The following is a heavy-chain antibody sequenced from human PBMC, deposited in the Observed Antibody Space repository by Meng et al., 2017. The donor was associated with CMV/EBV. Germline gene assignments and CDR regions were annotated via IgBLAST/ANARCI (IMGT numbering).Heavy chain of an antibody. J-gene: IGHJ4*02. V-gene: IGHV3-53*01. CDR2: IYSGGST. D-gene: IGHD2-21*01. CDR3: ARVVVRSSSGVDY. CDR1: GFTVSSNY. Sequence: GGSLRLSCAASGFTVSSNYMSWVRQAPGKGLEWVSVIYSGGSTYYADSVKGRFTISRDNAKNSLYLQMNSLRAEDSGIYYCARVVVRSSSGVDYWGQGTLVTVSS.